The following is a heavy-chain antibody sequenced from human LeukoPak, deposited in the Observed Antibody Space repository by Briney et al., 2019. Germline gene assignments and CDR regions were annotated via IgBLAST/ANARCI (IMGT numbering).Heavy chain of an antibody. CDR2: ITGDGGST. Sequence: GGSLRLSCAASGSTFDDYAMHWVRQAPGKALMWVSLITGDGGSTYYADSVKGRFTISRDNSKNTLYLQMNSLRAEDTAVYYCAKASCSSSSCYADYWGQGTLVTVSS. CDR1: GSTFDDYA. J-gene: IGHJ4*02. CDR3: AKASCSSSSCYADY. V-gene: IGHV3-43*02. D-gene: IGHD2-2*01.